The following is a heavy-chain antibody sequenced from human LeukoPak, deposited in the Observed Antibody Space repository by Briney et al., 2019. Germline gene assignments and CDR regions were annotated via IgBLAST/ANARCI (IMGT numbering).Heavy chain of an antibody. V-gene: IGHV1-69*13. CDR2: IIPIFGTP. J-gene: IGHJ6*04. CDR1: RGTFSSYA. D-gene: IGHD3-10*01. Sequence: GASVKVSCKASRGTFSSYAISWVRQAPGQGLEWMGGIIPIFGTPIYAQKFQGRVTIAADEFTSTAYMELSSLRSEDTAVYYCARGILWFGDDVWGKGTTVTISS. CDR3: ARGILWFGDDV.